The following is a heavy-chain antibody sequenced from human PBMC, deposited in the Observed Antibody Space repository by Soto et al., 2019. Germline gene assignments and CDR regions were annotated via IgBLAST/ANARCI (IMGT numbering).Heavy chain of an antibody. D-gene: IGHD3-16*01. CDR2: IYYSGST. J-gene: IGHJ2*01. V-gene: IGHV4-31*03. CDR3: ASSPRGMARNGYFDL. CDR1: GGSISSGGYY. Sequence: QVQLQESGPGLVKPSQTLSLTCTVSGGSISSGGYYWSWIRQHPGKGLEWIGYIYYSGSTYYNPSLKSRVTISVDTYKNQFSLKLSSVTAADTAVYYCASSPRGMARNGYFDLWGRGTLVTVSS.